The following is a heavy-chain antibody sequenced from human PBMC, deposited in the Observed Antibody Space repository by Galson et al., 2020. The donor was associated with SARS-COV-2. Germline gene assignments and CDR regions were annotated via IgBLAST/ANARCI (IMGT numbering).Heavy chain of an antibody. CDR3: ARDRTYYGSGSYYTSPGGLDV. CDR1: RGSISSYY. D-gene: IGHD3-10*01. V-gene: IGHV4-59*01. J-gene: IGHJ6*02. CDR2: INYSGST. Sequence: ETLSLTCTVSRGSISSYYWSWIRQPPGKGLEYIAYINYSGSTNYNPSLKSRVTISVDTSKNQFSLELRSVTAADTAVYYCARDRTYYGSGSYYTSPGGLDVWGQGTTVTVSS.